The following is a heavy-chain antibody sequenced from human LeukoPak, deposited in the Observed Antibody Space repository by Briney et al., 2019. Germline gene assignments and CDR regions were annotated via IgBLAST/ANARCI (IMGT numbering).Heavy chain of an antibody. J-gene: IGHJ3*02. D-gene: IGHD3-22*01. CDR1: GGTFSSYA. CDR3: AYRPYYDSSGYYYSVEFAAFDI. V-gene: IGHV1-69*13. CDR2: IIPIFGTA. Sequence: GASVKVSCKASGGTFSSYAISWVRQAPGQGLEWMGGIIPIFGTANYAQKFQGRVTITADESTSTAYMELSSLRSEDTAVYYCAYRPYYDSSGYYYSVEFAAFDIWGQGTMVTVSS.